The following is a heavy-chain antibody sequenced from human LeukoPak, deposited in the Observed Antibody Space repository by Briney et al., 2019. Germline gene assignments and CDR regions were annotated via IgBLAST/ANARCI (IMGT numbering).Heavy chain of an antibody. CDR3: ARANYYDSSGYYLYFDY. J-gene: IGHJ4*02. V-gene: IGHV4-59*08. D-gene: IGHD3-22*01. CDR1: GDAISNSY. Sequence: PSETLSLTCTVSGDAISNSYWTWIRQPPGKGLEWIGYIYYTGSTTYNSSLKSRVTISLDTSKNQLSLKLSSVTAADTAVYYCARANYYDSSGYYLYFDYWGQGTLVTVSS. CDR2: IYYTGST.